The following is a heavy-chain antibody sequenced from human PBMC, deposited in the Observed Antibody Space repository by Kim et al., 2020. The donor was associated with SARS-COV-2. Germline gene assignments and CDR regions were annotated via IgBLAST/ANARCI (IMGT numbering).Heavy chain of an antibody. V-gene: IGHV1-69*04. D-gene: IGHD3-22*01. J-gene: IGHJ4*02. CDR3: ARESYDSSGYLYVGFDY. CDR2: IIPILDME. Sequence: SVKVSCKASGGTFSSYAISWVRQAPGQGLEWMGRIIPILDMENYAQKFQGRVTITADKSTSTAYMELSSLRSEDTAVYYCARESYDSSGYLYVGFDYWGQGTLVTVSS. CDR1: GGTFSSYA.